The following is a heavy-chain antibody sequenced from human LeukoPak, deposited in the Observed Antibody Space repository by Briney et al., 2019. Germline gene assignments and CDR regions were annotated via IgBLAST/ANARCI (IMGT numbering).Heavy chain of an antibody. Sequence: KSGESLKISCEASGYSFRNYWIGWVRQMPGKGLEWMGIIYPGDSDTRYSPSFQGQVTISADKSISAAYLQWSSLKASDTAMYYCARCPEDGYDCGAFDIWGQGTMVTVSS. CDR1: GYSFRNYW. CDR3: ARCPEDGYDCGAFDI. D-gene: IGHD5-24*01. V-gene: IGHV5-51*01. CDR2: IYPGDSDT. J-gene: IGHJ3*02.